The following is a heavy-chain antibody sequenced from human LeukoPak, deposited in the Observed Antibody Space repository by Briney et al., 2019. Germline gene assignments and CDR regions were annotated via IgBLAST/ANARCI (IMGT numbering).Heavy chain of an antibody. CDR3: ARANLVYYFDY. D-gene: IGHD1-14*01. V-gene: IGHV3-21*01. J-gene: IGHJ4*02. Sequence: GGSLRLSCAASGFTFSSYEMNWVRQAPGKGLEWVSSISSSSSYIYYADSVKGRFTISRDNAKNSLYLQMNSLRAEDTAVYYCARANLVYYFDYWGQGTLVTVSS. CDR1: GFTFSSYE. CDR2: ISSSSSYI.